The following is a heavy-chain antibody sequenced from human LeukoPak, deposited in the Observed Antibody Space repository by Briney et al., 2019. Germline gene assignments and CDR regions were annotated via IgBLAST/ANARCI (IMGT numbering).Heavy chain of an antibody. V-gene: IGHV1-2*02. J-gene: IGHJ4*02. CDR3: ARGATVVTYPLNY. Sequence: ASVKVSCKASGYTFTGYYMHWVRQAPGQGLEWMGWINPNSGGTNYAQKFQGRVTMTRDTSISTAYMELRSLRSDDTAVYYCARGATVVTYPLNYWGQGTLVTVSS. CDR2: INPNSGGT. CDR1: GYTFTGYY. D-gene: IGHD4-23*01.